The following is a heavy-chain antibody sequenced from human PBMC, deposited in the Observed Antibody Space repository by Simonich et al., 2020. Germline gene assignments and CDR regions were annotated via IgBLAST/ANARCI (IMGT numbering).Heavy chain of an antibody. Sequence: EVQLVQSGAEVKKPGESLKISCKGSGYSFTSYRVGWVRQMPGKGLAWMWTILPGDTDTRSSPSLQGQVTIAADKSISTAYLQWSSLKASDTAMYYCARQLNDFDIWGQGTMVTVSS. V-gene: IGHV5-51*01. CDR2: ILPGDTDT. CDR3: ARQLNDFDI. D-gene: IGHD1-1*01. J-gene: IGHJ3*02. CDR1: GYSFTSYR.